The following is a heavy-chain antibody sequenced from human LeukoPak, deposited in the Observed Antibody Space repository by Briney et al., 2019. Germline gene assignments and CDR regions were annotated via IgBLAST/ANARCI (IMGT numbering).Heavy chain of an antibody. V-gene: IGHV1-2*04. J-gene: IGHJ4*02. Sequence: ASVTVSCKASGYTFTGYYMHWVRQAPGQGLEWMGWINPNSGGTNYAQKFQGWVTMTRDTSISTAYMELSRLRSDDTAVYYCARGPARRVGATSSASDYWGQGTLVTVS. CDR1: GYTFTGYY. D-gene: IGHD1-26*01. CDR2: INPNSGGT. CDR3: ARGPARRVGATSSASDY.